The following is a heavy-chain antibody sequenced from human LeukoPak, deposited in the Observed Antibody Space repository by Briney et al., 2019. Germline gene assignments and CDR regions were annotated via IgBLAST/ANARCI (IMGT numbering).Heavy chain of an antibody. J-gene: IGHJ6*02. CDR1: GGSISSYY. CDR2: IYYSGST. V-gene: IGHV4-59*01. D-gene: IGHD1/OR15-1a*01. CDR3: TRVPGTRYYYYGMDV. Sequence: SETLSLTCTVSGGSISSYYWSWIRQPPGKGLEWIGYIYYSGSTNYNPSLKSRVTISVDTSKNQFSLKLSSVTAADTAVYYCTRVPGTRYYYYGMDVWGQGTTVTVSS.